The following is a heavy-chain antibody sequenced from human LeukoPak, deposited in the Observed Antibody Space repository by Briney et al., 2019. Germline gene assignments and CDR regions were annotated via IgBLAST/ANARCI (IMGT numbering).Heavy chain of an antibody. V-gene: IGHV3-7*04. CDR1: GFSFSNYW. J-gene: IGHJ4*02. CDR3: ARDRGWYRAGN. Sequence: GGSLRLSCAASGFSFSNYWMSWARQAPGKGLDWVAHIKEDGTDKHYVDSVKGRFTITRDNAKNSLYLQMNSLRAEDTAVYYCARDRGWYRAGNWGQGTLVTVSS. D-gene: IGHD6-19*01. CDR2: IKEDGTDK.